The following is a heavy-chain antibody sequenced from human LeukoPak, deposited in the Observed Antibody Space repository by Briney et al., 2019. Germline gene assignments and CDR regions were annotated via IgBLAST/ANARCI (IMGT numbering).Heavy chain of an antibody. D-gene: IGHD3-22*01. V-gene: IGHV3-9*01. CDR2: ISWNSGSI. CDR3: AKGRHYYDSSGNDAFDI. Sequence: GGSLRLSCAASGFTFDDYAMHWVRQAPGKGLEWVSGISWNSGSIGYADSVKGRFTISRDNAKNSLYLQMNSLRAEDTALYYCAKGRHYYDSSGNDAFDIRGQGTMVTVSS. J-gene: IGHJ3*02. CDR1: GFTFDDYA.